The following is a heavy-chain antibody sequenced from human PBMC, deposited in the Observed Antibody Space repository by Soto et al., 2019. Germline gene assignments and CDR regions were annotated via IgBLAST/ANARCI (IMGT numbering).Heavy chain of an antibody. CDR1: GYTFTSYG. Sequence: GASVKVSCKASGYTFTSYGISWVRQAPGQGLEWMGWISAYNGNTNYAQKLQGRVTMTTDTSTSTAYMELRSLRSDATAVYYCAREGSHSYGYDSYYYGMDAWGQGTTVTVSS. CDR3: AREGSHSYGYDSYYYGMDA. V-gene: IGHV1-18*04. CDR2: ISAYNGNT. D-gene: IGHD5-18*01. J-gene: IGHJ6*02.